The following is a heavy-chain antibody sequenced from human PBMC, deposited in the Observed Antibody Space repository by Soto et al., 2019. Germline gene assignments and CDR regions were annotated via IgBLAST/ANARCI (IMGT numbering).Heavy chain of an antibody. CDR1: GFTFSDHY. D-gene: IGHD3-10*01. CDR3: VRVNTYGREFNFDY. J-gene: IGHJ4*02. CDR2: SRNKASDYTT. V-gene: IGHV3-72*01. Sequence: EVQLVESGGGLVQPGGSLRLSCAASGFTFSDHYVEWVRQAPGKGLEWVGRSRNKASDYTTEYAASVKGRFTLSTDDSKNLLYLPMNSLKTEDTAVYYCVRVNTYGREFNFDYWGQGTLVTVSS.